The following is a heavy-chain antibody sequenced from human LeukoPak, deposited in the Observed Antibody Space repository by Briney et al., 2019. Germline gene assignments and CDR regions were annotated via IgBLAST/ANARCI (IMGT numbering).Heavy chain of an antibody. CDR3: ATKQWLAPPPDS. Sequence: GGSLRLSCAASGFTFSKYWMFWVRQAPGKGRESVSRINTDGTVTTYADSVKGRFTVSRDNADNTMFLQMNSVRDEDTAVYYCATKQWLAPPPDSWGQGTPVTVSS. CDR2: INTDGTVT. V-gene: IGHV3-74*01. CDR1: GFTFSKYW. J-gene: IGHJ4*02. D-gene: IGHD6-19*01.